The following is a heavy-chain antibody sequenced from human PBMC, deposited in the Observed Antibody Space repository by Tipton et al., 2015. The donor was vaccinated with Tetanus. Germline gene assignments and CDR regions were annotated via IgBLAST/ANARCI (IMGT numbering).Heavy chain of an antibody. CDR2: ISGTGSTI. CDR3: ARVQEQRIYYYGMDV. D-gene: IGHD6-25*01. CDR1: GFTFSSYN. V-gene: IGHV3-48*02. Sequence: SLRLSCAASGFTFSSYNMNWVRQAPGKGLEWLSYISGTGSTIDYADSVKGRFTISRDNAKNSLYLQMNGLRDDDTAVYYCARVQEQRIYYYGMDVWGQGTTVTVSS. J-gene: IGHJ6*02.